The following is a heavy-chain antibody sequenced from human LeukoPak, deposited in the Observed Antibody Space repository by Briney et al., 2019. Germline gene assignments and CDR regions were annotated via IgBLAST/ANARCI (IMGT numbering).Heavy chain of an antibody. CDR3: ATEPFMVRGVIRDY. CDR2: FDPEDGET. D-gene: IGHD3-10*01. J-gene: IGHJ4*02. Sequence: ASVKVSCKVSGYTLTELSMYWVRQAPGKGLEWMGGFDPEDGETIYAQKFQGRVTMTEDTSTDTAYMELSSLRSEDTAVYYCATEPFMVRGVIRDYWGQGTLVTVSS. CDR1: GYTLTELS. V-gene: IGHV1-24*01.